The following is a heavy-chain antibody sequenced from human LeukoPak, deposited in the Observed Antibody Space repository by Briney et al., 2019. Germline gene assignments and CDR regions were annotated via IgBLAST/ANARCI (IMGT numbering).Heavy chain of an antibody. D-gene: IGHD7-27*01. CDR3: ARGPPNRGSDF. V-gene: IGHV1-8*01. CDR1: GYTFTSYD. Sequence: VASVKVSCKASGYTFTSYDINWVRHATGQGLEWMGWMSPNSGDTGYTQKFQGRVTMTRDTSISTAYMELTSLRSEDTAIYYCARGPPNRGSDFWGQGALVTVSS. J-gene: IGHJ4*02. CDR2: MSPNSGDT.